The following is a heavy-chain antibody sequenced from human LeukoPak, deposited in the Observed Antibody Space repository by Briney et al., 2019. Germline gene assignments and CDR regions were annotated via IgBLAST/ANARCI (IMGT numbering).Heavy chain of an antibody. J-gene: IGHJ3*02. CDR3: ARPRIVVVPAATPDFAFDI. CDR1: GYSFTSYW. Sequence: GESLKISCKGSGYSFTSYWIGWVRQMPGKGLEWMGIIYPGDSDTRYSPSFQGQVTISADKSISTAYLQWSSLKASDTAMYYCARPRIVVVPAATPDFAFDIWAKGQWSPSLQ. CDR2: IYPGDSDT. D-gene: IGHD2-2*01. V-gene: IGHV5-51*01.